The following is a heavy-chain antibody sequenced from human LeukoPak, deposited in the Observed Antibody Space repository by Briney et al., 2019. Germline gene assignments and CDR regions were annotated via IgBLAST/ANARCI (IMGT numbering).Heavy chain of an antibody. J-gene: IGHJ2*01. CDR2: ISGSGGST. Sequence: PGGSLRLSCAVSGFTFSNYAMSWVRQALGKGLEWVSSISGSGGSTYYADSVKGRFTISRDNSKNTLYLQMNSLRAEDTAVYYCAKDWTGTKPFDLWGRGTLVTVSS. CDR3: AKDWTGTKPFDL. D-gene: IGHD3/OR15-3a*01. V-gene: IGHV3-23*01. CDR1: GFTFSNYA.